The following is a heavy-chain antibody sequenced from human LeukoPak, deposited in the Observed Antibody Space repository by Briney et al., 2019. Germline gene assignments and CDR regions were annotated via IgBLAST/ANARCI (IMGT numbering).Heavy chain of an antibody. CDR1: GFSFSSYS. J-gene: IGHJ4*02. CDR2: ISSNSSTI. Sequence: PGGSLRLSCAASGFSFSSYSMNWVRQVPGKGPEWVSSISSNSSTIYYADSVKGRFTISRDNAKNSLYLQMNSLRAEDTAVYYCARGSYYDILTGYYPFDYWGQGTLVTVSS. D-gene: IGHD3-9*01. CDR3: ARGSYYDILTGYYPFDY. V-gene: IGHV3-48*01.